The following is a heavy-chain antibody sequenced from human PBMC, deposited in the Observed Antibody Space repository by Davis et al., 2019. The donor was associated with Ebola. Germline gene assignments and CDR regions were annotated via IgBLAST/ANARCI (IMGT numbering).Heavy chain of an antibody. CDR1: GGSISSYS. V-gene: IGHV4-59*05. Sequence: PSETLSLTCTVSGGSISSYSWSWIRQPPGKGLEWIGSIYYSGSTYSNPSLKSRVTISVDTSKNQFSLKLSSVTAADTAVYYCARRMREEMATITPSFDYWGQGTLVTVSS. J-gene: IGHJ4*02. CDR2: IYYSGST. D-gene: IGHD5-24*01. CDR3: ARRMREEMATITPSFDY.